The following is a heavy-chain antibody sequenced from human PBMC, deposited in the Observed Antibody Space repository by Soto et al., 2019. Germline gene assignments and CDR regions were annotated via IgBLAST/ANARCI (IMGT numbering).Heavy chain of an antibody. D-gene: IGHD3-3*01. CDR3: ARDIYYDFWSGPHADRYYYYGMDV. J-gene: IGHJ6*02. CDR1: GYTFARYY. V-gene: IGHV1-2*04. CDR2: VNPNSGGT. Sequence: GASVKVSCKASGYTFARYYMHLGRQAPGQRLERVGWVNPNSGGTNYAQKFQGWVTMTRDTSISTAYMELSRLRSDDTAVYYCARDIYYDFWSGPHADRYYYYGMDVWGQGTTVTVSS.